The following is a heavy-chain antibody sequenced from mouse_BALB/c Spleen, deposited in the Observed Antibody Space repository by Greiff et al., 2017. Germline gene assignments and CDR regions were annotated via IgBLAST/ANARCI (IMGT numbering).Heavy chain of an antibody. CDR1: GFTFTDYY. D-gene: IGHD2-10*02. CDR2: IRNKANGYTT. V-gene: IGHV7-3*02. J-gene: IGHJ3*01. Sequence: EVMLVESGGGLVQPGGSLRLSCATSGFTFTDYYMSWVRQPPGKALEWLGFIRNKANGYTTEYSASVKGRFTISRDNSQSILYLQMNTLRAEDSATYYCARDKKYGNGAWFAYWGQGTLVTVSA. CDR3: ARDKKYGNGAWFAY.